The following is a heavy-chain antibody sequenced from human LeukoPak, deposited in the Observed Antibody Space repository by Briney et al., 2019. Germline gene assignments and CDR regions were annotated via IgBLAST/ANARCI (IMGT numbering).Heavy chain of an antibody. Sequence: SQTLSLTCAVSGGSISSGGYSWSWIRQPPGKGLEWIGYIYHSGSTYYNPSLKSRVTISVDRSKNQFSLKLSSVTAADTAVYYCAGTLGYCTNGVCYTGFDYWGQGTLVTVSS. CDR2: IYHSGST. D-gene: IGHD2-8*01. J-gene: IGHJ4*02. CDR3: AGTLGYCTNGVCYTGFDY. CDR1: GGSISSGGYS. V-gene: IGHV4-30-2*01.